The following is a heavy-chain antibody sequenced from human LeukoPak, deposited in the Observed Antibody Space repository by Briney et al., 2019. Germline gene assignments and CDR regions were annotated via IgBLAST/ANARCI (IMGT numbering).Heavy chain of an antibody. V-gene: IGHV3-74*01. CDR3: AKTIMGATRDAFDI. D-gene: IGHD1-26*01. Sequence: GGSLRLSCAASGFTFSSHWMHWVRQAPGKGLVWVSRINSDGSNTDYADSVKGRFTISRDNAKNTLYLQMNSLRAEDTAVYYCAKTIMGATRDAFDIWGQGTMVTVSS. J-gene: IGHJ3*02. CDR1: GFTFSSHW. CDR2: INSDGSNT.